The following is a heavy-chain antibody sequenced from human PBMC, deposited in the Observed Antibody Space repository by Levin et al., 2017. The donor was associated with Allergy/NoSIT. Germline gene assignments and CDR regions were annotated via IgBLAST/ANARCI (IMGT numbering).Heavy chain of an antibody. CDR2: IFHSGST. J-gene: IGHJ4*02. CDR3: ARQKGFSGYDPTEPFDY. D-gene: IGHD5-12*01. V-gene: IGHV4-59*08. Sequence: ASETLSLTCTFSGASISSYYWSWIRQPPGKGLEWIGYIFHSGSTNCNPSLKSRVSISIDTSKNQFSLRLSSVTAADTAVYYCARQKGFSGYDPTEPFDYWGQGTLVTVSS. CDR1: GASISSYY.